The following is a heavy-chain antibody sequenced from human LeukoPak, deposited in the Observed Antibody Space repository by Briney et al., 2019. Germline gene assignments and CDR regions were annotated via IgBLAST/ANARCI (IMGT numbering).Heavy chain of an antibody. Sequence: ASVKVSCKASGYTFTSYYMHWVRQAPGQGLEWMGIINPSGGSTSYAQKFQGRVTMTRDTSTSTVYMELSRLRSDDTAVYYCARVGYYSSGQYYFDYWGQGTLVTVSS. CDR2: INPSGGST. J-gene: IGHJ4*02. V-gene: IGHV1-46*01. D-gene: IGHD6-19*01. CDR3: ARVGYYSSGQYYFDY. CDR1: GYTFTSYY.